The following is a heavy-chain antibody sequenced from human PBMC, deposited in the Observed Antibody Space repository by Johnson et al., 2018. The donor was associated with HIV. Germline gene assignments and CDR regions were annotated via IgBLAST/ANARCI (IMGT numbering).Heavy chain of an antibody. CDR2: ILYDGSNK. D-gene: IGHD3-10*01. Sequence: VQVVESGGGVVQPGGSLRLSCAASGFTFSSYALHWVRQAPGKGLEWVAVILYDGSNKYYADSVKGRFTISRDNSKNTLSLQMNSLRAEDTAVYYCARDLYPFGPVQAFDIWGQGTMVTVSS. V-gene: IGHV3-30-3*01. CDR1: GFTFSSYA. CDR3: ARDLYPFGPVQAFDI. J-gene: IGHJ3*02.